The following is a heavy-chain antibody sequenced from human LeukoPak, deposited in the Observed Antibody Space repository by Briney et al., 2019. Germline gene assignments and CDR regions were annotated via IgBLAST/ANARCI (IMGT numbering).Heavy chain of an antibody. Sequence: SETLSLTCTVSGGSISSSSYYWGWIRQPPGKGLEWIGSIYYSGSSYYNPPLKRRVTISVDTPKKQFCLKLSAATAADTAVYYCASTYDSSGYYGGAHAFDIWGQGTIVTVSS. J-gene: IGHJ3*02. V-gene: IGHV4-39*01. CDR1: GGSISSSSYY. CDR2: IYYSGSS. D-gene: IGHD3-22*01. CDR3: ASTYDSSGYYGGAHAFDI.